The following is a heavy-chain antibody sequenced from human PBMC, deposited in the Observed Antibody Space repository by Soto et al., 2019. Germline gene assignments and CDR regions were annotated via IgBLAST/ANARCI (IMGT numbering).Heavy chain of an antibody. CDR3: ARTPHYDFWSGYSFYFDY. CDR1: GFTFSSYS. D-gene: IGHD3-3*01. CDR2: ISGSSSTI. Sequence: PGGSLRLSCAASGFTFSSYSMNWVRQAPGKGLEWVSYISGSSSTIYYADSVKGRFTISRDNAKNSLYLQMNSLRAEDTAVYYCARTPHYDFWSGYSFYFDYWGQGTLVTVSS. J-gene: IGHJ4*02. V-gene: IGHV3-48*01.